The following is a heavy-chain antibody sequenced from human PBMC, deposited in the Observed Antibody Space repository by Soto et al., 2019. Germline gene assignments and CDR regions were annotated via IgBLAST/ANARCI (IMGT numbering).Heavy chain of an antibody. CDR2: IYYSGST. Sequence: SETLSLTCTVSGGSISSYYWSWIRQPPGKGLEWIGYIYYSGSTNYNPSLKSRVTISVDTSKNQFSLKLSSVTAADTAVYYCARDMGSPFDYWGQGTLVTVSS. CDR3: ARDMGSPFDY. V-gene: IGHV4-59*01. J-gene: IGHJ4*02. D-gene: IGHD3-10*01. CDR1: GGSISSYY.